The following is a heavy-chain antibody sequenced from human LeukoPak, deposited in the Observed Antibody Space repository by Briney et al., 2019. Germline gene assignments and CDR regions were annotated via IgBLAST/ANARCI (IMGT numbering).Heavy chain of an antibody. CDR1: GGSFSGYY. CDR3: ARAYCGGDCYSPLGYLDY. J-gene: IGHJ4*02. V-gene: IGHV4-34*01. CDR2: INHSGST. D-gene: IGHD2-21*02. Sequence: PSETLSLTCAVYGGSFSGYYWSWIRQPPGKGLEWIGEINHSGSTNYNPSLESRVTISVDTSKNQFSLKLSSVTAADTAVYYCARAYCGGDCYSPLGYLDYWGQGTLVTVSS.